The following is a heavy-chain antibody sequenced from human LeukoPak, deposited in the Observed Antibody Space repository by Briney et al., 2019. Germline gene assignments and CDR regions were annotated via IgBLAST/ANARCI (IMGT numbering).Heavy chain of an antibody. J-gene: IGHJ3*01. Sequence: SETLSLTCTVSGGSISSSTYYWGWIRPPPGKGLEWIGSIYYSGSTYNNPSLKSRVTIFVDTSKHQFSLKLSSVTATDTAVYYCARTYGDYDDAFDVWGQGTMVTVSS. V-gene: IGHV4-39*01. CDR3: ARTYGDYDDAFDV. CDR2: IYYSGST. D-gene: IGHD4-17*01. CDR1: GGSISSSTYY.